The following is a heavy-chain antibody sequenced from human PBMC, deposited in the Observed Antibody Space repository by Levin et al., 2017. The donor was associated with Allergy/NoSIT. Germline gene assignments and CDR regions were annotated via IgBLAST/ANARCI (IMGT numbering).Heavy chain of an antibody. CDR3: ARDDSCYDGTNVGPVRCPQRYYYYFMDV. CDR2: ISSDGSRN. CDR1: GFTFSTYA. Sequence: GGSLRLSCAPSGFTFSTYAMHWVRQSPGKGLEWVALISSDGSRNYYADSVKGRFTISRDNSQNTLYLQLNSLRAEDTAVYYCARDDSCYDGTNVGPVRCPQRYYYYFMDVWGQGTTVTVSS. D-gene: IGHD3-22*01. J-gene: IGHJ6*02. V-gene: IGHV3-30*04.